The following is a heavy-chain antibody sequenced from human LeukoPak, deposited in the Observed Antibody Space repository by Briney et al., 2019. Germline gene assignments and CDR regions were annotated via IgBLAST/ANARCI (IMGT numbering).Heavy chain of an antibody. D-gene: IGHD1-1*01. CDR2: IGYDGSNK. CDR3: AKLLAVQHVDY. J-gene: IGHJ4*02. CDR1: GFTFSSYG. Sequence: GGSLRLSCAASGFTFSSYGMHWVRQAPGKGLEWVAFIGYDGSNKYYADSVKGRFTISRDNSKNTLSLQMNSLRAEDTAVSYCAKLLAVQHVDYWGQGTLVTVSS. V-gene: IGHV3-30*02.